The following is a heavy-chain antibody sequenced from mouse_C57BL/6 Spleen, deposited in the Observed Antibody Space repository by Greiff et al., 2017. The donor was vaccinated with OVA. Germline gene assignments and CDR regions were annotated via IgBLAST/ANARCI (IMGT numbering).Heavy chain of an antibody. CDR2: IDPSDSYT. CDR3: ARPGDDYDKGAWFAY. V-gene: IGHV1-69*01. CDR1: GYTFTSYW. Sequence: QVQLQQPGAELVMPGASVKLSCKASGYTFTSYWMHWVKQRPGQGLEWIGEIDPSDSYTNYNQKFKGKSTLTVDKSSSTAYMQLSSLTSEDSAVYYCARPGDDYDKGAWFAYWGQGTLVTVSA. D-gene: IGHD2-4*01. J-gene: IGHJ3*01.